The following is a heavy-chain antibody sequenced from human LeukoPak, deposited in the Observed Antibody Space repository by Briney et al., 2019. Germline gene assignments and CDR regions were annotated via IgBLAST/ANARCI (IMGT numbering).Heavy chain of an antibody. CDR3: ARSSQEVYGDT. CDR2: IKQDGSEK. V-gene: IGHV3-7*01. D-gene: IGHD4-17*01. J-gene: IGHJ5*02. Sequence: ETLSLTCTVSGGSISSYYWSWVRQAPGKGLEWVANIKQDGSEKYYVDSVKGRFTISRDNAKNSLYLQMNSLRAEDTAVYYCARSSQEVYGDTWGQGTLVTVSS. CDR1: GGSISSYY.